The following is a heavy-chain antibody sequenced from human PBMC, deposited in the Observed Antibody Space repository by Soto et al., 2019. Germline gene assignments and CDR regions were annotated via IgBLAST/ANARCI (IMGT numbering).Heavy chain of an antibody. V-gene: IGHV1-18*01. D-gene: IGHD2-2*01. Sequence: QAQLVQSGGEMKKAGASVKVSCKASGYTFTTYGITWVRQAPGQGLDWMGWINPLKCDTKSAANFQDRVTMTTDTSTGTAYMELRSLRSDDTAVYYCARVKVPAAVLGAFDVWGQGTLVTVSS. CDR3: ARVKVPAAVLGAFDV. CDR2: INPLKCDT. J-gene: IGHJ3*01. CDR1: GYTFTTYG.